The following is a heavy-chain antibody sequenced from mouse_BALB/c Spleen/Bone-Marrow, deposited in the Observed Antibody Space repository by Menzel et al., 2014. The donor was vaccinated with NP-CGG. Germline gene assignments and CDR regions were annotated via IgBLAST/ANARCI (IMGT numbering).Heavy chain of an antibody. CDR1: GVAVTSGY. J-gene: IGHJ3*01. V-gene: IGHV3-8*02. CDR3: ASYSAY. CDR2: ISYSGST. Sequence: EVQLQQSGPSLVKPSQTLSLTCSVTGVAVTSGYWTWVRKSPRNKLEYMGNISYSGSTYYNPSLKSRISITRYTSKNRYNLQVNSVSTEDTAPYYCASYSAYWGQGTLVTVSA.